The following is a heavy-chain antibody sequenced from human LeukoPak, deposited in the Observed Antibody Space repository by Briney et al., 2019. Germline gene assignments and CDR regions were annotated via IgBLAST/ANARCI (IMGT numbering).Heavy chain of an antibody. V-gene: IGHV1-18*04. CDR1: GYTFTSYG. CDR2: ISAYNGNT. J-gene: IGHJ6*04. Sequence: ASVTVSCTASGYTFTSYGISWVRQAPGQGLEWMGWISAYNGNTNYAQTLQGRVTMTTDTSTSTAYMELRSLRSDDTDVYYCAREGHMVRGVIMTQVEYYGMDVWGKGTTVTVSS. CDR3: AREGHMVRGVIMTQVEYYGMDV. D-gene: IGHD3-10*01.